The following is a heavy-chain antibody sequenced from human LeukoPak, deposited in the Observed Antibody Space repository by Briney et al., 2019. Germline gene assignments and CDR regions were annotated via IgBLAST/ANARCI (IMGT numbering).Heavy chain of an antibody. V-gene: IGHV3-21*01. CDR3: ARVRLLWFGEPHYYFDY. Sequence: GGSLRLSCAASGFTFSSYSMNWVRQAPGKGLEWVSSISSSSSYIYYADSVKGRFTISRDNAKNTLYLQMNSLRAEDTAVYYCARVRLLWFGEPHYYFDYWGQGTLVTVSS. D-gene: IGHD3-10*01. J-gene: IGHJ4*02. CDR2: ISSSSSYI. CDR1: GFTFSSYS.